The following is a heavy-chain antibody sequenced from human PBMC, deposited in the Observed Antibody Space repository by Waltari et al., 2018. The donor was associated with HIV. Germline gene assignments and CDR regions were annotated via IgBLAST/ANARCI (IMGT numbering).Heavy chain of an antibody. D-gene: IGHD5-18*01. CDR2: FTPIFGTP. V-gene: IGHV1-69*01. CDR1: GGTFSNSA. Sequence: QVQPVQSGAEVKKPGSSVKVSCKPYGGTFSNSAITWVRQAPGQGIEWMGGFTPIFGTPIYAQKFQGRVTITADESTSTIYMKLSSLRSEDTAIYYCASASRDTAMGAFDIWGQGIMVTVSS. CDR3: ASASRDTAMGAFDI. J-gene: IGHJ3*02.